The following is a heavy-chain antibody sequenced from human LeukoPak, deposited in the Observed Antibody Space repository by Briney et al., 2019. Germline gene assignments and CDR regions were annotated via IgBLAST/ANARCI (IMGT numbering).Heavy chain of an antibody. CDR1: GFTFSNYG. J-gene: IGHJ4*02. D-gene: IGHD4-23*01. Sequence: GRSLRLSCAASGFTFSNYGMHWVRQAPGKGLEWVAAISYDGTNKYYADSVKGRSTISRDNSKNTLYLQMNSLRAEDTAVYYCARSAYPGNSVIEDWGRGTLVTVSS. CDR3: ARSAYPGNSVIED. CDR2: ISYDGTNK. V-gene: IGHV3-30*03.